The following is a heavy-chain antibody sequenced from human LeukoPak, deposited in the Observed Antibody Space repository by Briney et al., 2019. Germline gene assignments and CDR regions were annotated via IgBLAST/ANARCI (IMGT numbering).Heavy chain of an antibody. D-gene: IGHD1-1*01. CDR3: ARDHLYNFDY. J-gene: IGHJ4*02. V-gene: IGHV3-48*02. Sequence: GGSLRLSCAASGFSFASYEMNWVRQAPGKGLEWVSYISRGSSDIYYADSVKGRFTISRDNAKNSLYLQMNSLRDEDTAVYYCARDHLYNFDYWGQGTLVTVSS. CDR1: GFSFASYE. CDR2: ISRGSSDI.